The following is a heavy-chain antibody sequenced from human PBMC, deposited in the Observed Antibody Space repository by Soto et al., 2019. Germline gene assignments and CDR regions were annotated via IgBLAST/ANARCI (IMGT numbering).Heavy chain of an antibody. CDR1: GGSIRNGDYY. CDR2: VYYSGTT. D-gene: IGHD1-26*01. Sequence: QVQLQEWGAGLVKPSQTLSLTCTVSGGSIRNGDYYWDWIRQPPGKGLEWIGYVYYSGTTYSHPSLNSRVSISLDTSENQFSLRLTSVTAADTAVYYCVTVNLVGAAYYFDYWAPGTLVTVSS. J-gene: IGHJ4*02. V-gene: IGHV4-30-4*01. CDR3: VTVNLVGAAYYFDY.